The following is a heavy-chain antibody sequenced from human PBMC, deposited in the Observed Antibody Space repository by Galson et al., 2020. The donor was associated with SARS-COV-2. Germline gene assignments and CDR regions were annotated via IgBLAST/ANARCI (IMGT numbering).Heavy chain of an antibody. CDR1: GVSLNTTGMC. D-gene: IGHD2-15*01. CDR2: IDWGDDK. CDR3: ARIRRGGSCDSVDAFDI. Sequence: SGPTLVKPTQTLTLTCTFSGVSLNTTGMCVTWIRQPPGKALEWLARIDWGDDKYYSTSLKTRLTVSKDASKNQVVLTMTNMDPVDTATYYCARIRRGGSCDSVDAFDIWGQGTMVTGSS. V-gene: IGHV2-70*11. J-gene: IGHJ3*02.